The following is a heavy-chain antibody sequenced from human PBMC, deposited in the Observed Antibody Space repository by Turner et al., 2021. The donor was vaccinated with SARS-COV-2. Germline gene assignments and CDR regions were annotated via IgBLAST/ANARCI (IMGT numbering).Heavy chain of an antibody. CDR3: ARHQGSASGCDHGMNV. J-gene: IGHJ6*02. Sequence: QVQLQESGPGLVRPSETLSLTCTVSGGSISSKSWSWIRQSPGRGLEWIGYFYKIGNTDYNPTLRSRVTIAVDTSKNQLSLNLISVTAADTAVYYCARHQGSASGCDHGMNVWGQGTAVIVS. V-gene: IGHV4-59*08. CDR2: FYKIGNT. D-gene: IGHD5-12*01. CDR1: GGSISSKS.